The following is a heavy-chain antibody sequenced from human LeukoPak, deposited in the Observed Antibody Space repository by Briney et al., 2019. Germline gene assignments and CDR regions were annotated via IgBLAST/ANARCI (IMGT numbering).Heavy chain of an antibody. CDR3: ARDRAQWLVHYGMDV. Sequence: SETLSLTCTVSGGSIGRYYWSWIRQPPGKGLEWIGYISYSGSTNYNPSLKSRVTISVDTSKNQFSLKLNSVTATDTAVYYCARDRAQWLVHYGMDVWGQGTTITVSS. V-gene: IGHV4-59*12. CDR1: GGSIGRYY. D-gene: IGHD6-19*01. CDR2: ISYSGST. J-gene: IGHJ6*02.